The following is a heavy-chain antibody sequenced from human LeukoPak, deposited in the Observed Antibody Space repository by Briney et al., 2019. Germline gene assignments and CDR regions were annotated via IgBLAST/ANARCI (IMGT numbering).Heavy chain of an antibody. J-gene: IGHJ4*02. CDR1: GFTFSSYW. Sequence: PGGSLRLSCAASGFTFSSYWMHWVRQAPGKGLVWVSRINSDGSSTSYADSVKGRFTISRDNAKNTLYLQMNSLRAEDTAVYYCARAYPMIVAVQKGFDYWGQGTLVTVSS. CDR2: INSDGSST. V-gene: IGHV3-74*01. CDR3: ARAYPMIVAVQKGFDY. D-gene: IGHD3-22*01.